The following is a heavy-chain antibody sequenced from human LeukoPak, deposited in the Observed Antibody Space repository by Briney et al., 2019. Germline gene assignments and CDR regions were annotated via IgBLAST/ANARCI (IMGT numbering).Heavy chain of an antibody. V-gene: IGHV4-4*07. Sequence: SETLSLTCTVSGGSISSYYWSWIRQPAGKGLEWVGRIYTSGSTNCNPSLKSRVTMSVDTSKNQFSLKLSSVTAADTAVYYCARESYYGGSGPFDYWGQGTLVTVSS. D-gene: IGHD3-10*01. J-gene: IGHJ4*02. CDR3: ARESYYGGSGPFDY. CDR2: IYTSGST. CDR1: GGSISSYY.